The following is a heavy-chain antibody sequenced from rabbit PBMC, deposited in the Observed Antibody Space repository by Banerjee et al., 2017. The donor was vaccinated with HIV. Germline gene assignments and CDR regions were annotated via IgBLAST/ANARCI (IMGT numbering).Heavy chain of an antibody. J-gene: IGHJ6*01. CDR3: ARDATMIDIYGMDL. V-gene: IGHV1S45*01. CDR1: GSDISSYYS. D-gene: IGHD2-1*01. CDR2: IYAVKGSA. Sequence: QEQLVESGGGLVQPEGSLTLTCTASGSDISSYYSMGWVRQAPGKGLEWIGTIYAVKGSADYANWAKGRFTISKTSSTTVTLQMTSLTAADTATYFCARDATMIDIYGMDLWGPGTLVTVS.